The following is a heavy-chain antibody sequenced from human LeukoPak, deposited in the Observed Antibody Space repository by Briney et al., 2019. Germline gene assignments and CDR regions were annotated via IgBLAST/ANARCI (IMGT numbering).Heavy chain of an antibody. V-gene: IGHV5-51*01. CDR2: IYPGDSDT. CDR1: GYSFTSYW. D-gene: IGHD2-2*01. Sequence: HGESLKISCKGSGYSFTSYWIGWVRQMPGKGLEWMGIIYPGDSDTRYSPSSQGQVTISADKSISTAYLQWSSLRASDTAMYYCARLGVYCSSTSCYELPYYFDYWGQGTLVTVSS. CDR3: ARLGVYCSSTSCYELPYYFDY. J-gene: IGHJ4*02.